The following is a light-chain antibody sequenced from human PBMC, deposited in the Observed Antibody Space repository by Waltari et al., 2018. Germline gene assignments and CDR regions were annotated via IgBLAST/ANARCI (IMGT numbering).Light chain of an antibody. J-gene: IGLJ2*01. CDR1: KLGNKY. Sequence: YELTQPPSVSASPGQTAIITCSGDKLGNKYTFWYQQRPGQSPVLLIYQDNRRPSGIDERFAGYNARNTATLTIAETQAEEADYFCQTWDTTIDVAFGGGTRLTVL. V-gene: IGLV3-1*01. CDR3: QTWDTTIDVA. CDR2: QDN.